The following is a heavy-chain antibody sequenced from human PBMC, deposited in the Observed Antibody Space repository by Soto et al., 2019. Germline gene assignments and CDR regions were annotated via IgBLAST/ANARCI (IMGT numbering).Heavy chain of an antibody. CDR2: INHSGST. Sequence: SETLSLTCAVYGGSFSGYYWSWIRQPPGKGLEWIGEINHSGSTNYNPSLKSRVTISVDTSKNQFSLKLSSVTAADTAVYYCARSVWWLRSSLFDYWGQGTLVTVSS. V-gene: IGHV4-34*01. D-gene: IGHD5-12*01. J-gene: IGHJ4*02. CDR1: GGSFSGYY. CDR3: ARSVWWLRSSLFDY.